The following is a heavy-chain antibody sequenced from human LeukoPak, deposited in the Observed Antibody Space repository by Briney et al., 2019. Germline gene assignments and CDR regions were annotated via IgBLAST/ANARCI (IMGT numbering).Heavy chain of an antibody. Sequence: SETLSLTCTVSGGSISSYCWSWIRQPPGKGLEWIGYIYYSGSTNYNPSLKSRVTISVDTSKNQFSLKLSSVTAADTAVYYCARDRSGYYYYYGMDVWGQGTTVTVSS. V-gene: IGHV4-59*01. CDR3: ARDRSGYYYYYGMDV. J-gene: IGHJ6*02. D-gene: IGHD6-19*01. CDR1: GGSISSYC. CDR2: IYYSGST.